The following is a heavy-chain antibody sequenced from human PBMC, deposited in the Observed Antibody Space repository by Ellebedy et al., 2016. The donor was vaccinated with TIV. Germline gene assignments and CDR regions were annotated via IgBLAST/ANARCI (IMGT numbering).Heavy chain of an antibody. Sequence: GESLKISCAASGFTVSSNYTSWVRLAPGKGQEWVSVIYSGGSTYYADSVKGRFTSSRDNSKNTLYLQMNSLRAEDTAVYYCAKSTSGWWVFDYWGQGTLVTVSS. CDR1: GFTVSSNY. CDR2: IYSGGST. CDR3: AKSTSGWWVFDY. V-gene: IGHV3-66*01. D-gene: IGHD6-19*01. J-gene: IGHJ4*02.